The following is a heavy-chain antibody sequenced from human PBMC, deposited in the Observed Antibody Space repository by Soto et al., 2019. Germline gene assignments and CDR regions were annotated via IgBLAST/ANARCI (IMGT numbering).Heavy chain of an antibody. V-gene: IGHV1-2*04. CDR1: GYTFTGYY. D-gene: IGHD3-16*02. CDR3: ARGSNHRNYYYYYMDV. Sequence: QVQLVQSGAEVKKPGASVKVSCKASGYTFTGYYMHWVRQGPGQGLEWMGWINPNSGGTNYAQKFQGWVTMTRDTSISTAYMELSRLRSDDTAVYYCARGSNHRNYYYYYMDVWGKGTTVTVSS. CDR2: INPNSGGT. J-gene: IGHJ6*03.